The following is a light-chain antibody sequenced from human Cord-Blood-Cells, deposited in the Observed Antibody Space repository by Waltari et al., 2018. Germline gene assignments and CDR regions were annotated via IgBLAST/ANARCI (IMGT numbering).Light chain of an antibody. J-gene: IGKJ5*01. Sequence: DIQMTQSPSSLSASVGDRVTITCQVSQDISNYLNWYQQKPGKAPKLLIYDASNLETGVPSRFSGSGSGTDFTFTISSLQPEDIAKYYCQQYDNLPITFGQGTRLEIK. V-gene: IGKV1-33*01. CDR3: QQYDNLPIT. CDR1: QDISNY. CDR2: DAS.